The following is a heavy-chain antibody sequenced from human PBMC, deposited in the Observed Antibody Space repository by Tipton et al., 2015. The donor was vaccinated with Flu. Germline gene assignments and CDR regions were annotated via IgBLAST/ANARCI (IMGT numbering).Heavy chain of an antibody. V-gene: IGHV3-48*03. CDR3: ARGHPEYIDNPQWYFNL. CDR2: ISSSSKKI. D-gene: IGHD2/OR15-2a*01. Sequence: SLRLSCVASGFTFSYYEMNWVRQAPGRGLEWVAYISSSSKKIYYADSVKGRFTISRDNGRNSLYLQMNSLRAEDTAVYFCARGHPEYIDNPQWYFNLWGRGTQVTVSS. CDR1: GFTFSYYE. J-gene: IGHJ2*01.